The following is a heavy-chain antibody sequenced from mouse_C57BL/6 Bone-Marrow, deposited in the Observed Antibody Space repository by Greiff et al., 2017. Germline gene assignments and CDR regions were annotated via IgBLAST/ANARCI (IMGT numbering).Heavy chain of an antibody. V-gene: IGHV1-72*01. CDR1: GYTFTSYW. J-gene: IGHJ2*01. Sequence: LQPGAELVKPGASVKLSCKASGYTFTSYWMHWVKQRPGRGLEWIGRIDPNSGGTKYNEKFKSKATLTVDKPSSTAYMQLSSLTSEDSAVYYCARLTTVVAYYFDYWGQGTTLTVSS. CDR3: ARLTTVVAYYFDY. D-gene: IGHD1-1*01. CDR2: IDPNSGGT.